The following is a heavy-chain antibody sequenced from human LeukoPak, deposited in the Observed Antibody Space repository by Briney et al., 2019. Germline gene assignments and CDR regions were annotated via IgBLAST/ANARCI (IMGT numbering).Heavy chain of an antibody. CDR2: ISSNGGST. D-gene: IGHD5-18*01. Sequence: PGGSLRLSCTASRFIFRSYAMHWVRQAPGKGLEYVSAISSNGGSTYYADSVKGRFTISSDNSKNTLYPQMNSLRVEDTAVYYCVKTLGDTAMVTDAFDIWGQGTMVTVSS. CDR1: RFIFRSYA. J-gene: IGHJ3*02. V-gene: IGHV3-64D*09. CDR3: VKTLGDTAMVTDAFDI.